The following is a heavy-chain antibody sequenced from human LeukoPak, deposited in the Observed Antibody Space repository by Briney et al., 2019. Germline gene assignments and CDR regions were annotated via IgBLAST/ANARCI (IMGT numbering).Heavy chain of an antibody. CDR3: ARAVNYDFWSGYYHY. D-gene: IGHD3-3*01. CDR2: IYYSGST. CDR1: GGSISSYY. Sequence: SETLSLTCTVSGGSISSYYWSWIRQPPGKGLEWIGYIYYSGSTNYKPSLKSRATISVDTSKNQFSLKLSSVTAADTAVYYCARAVNYDFWSGYYHYWGQGTLVTVSS. V-gene: IGHV4-59*12. J-gene: IGHJ4*02.